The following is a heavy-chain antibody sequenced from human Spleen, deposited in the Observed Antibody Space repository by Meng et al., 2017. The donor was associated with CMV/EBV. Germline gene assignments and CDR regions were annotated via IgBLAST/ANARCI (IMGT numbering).Heavy chain of an antibody. D-gene: IGHD6-6*01. Sequence: GSLRLSCTVSGYSISSDHWDWIRQAPGKGLEWIGRIYHRGSTHYNPSLQSRTIILVDMSKNHFSLNLTSVTAADTAVYFCAKEMTRAARPLGMDVWGQGITVTVSS. CDR3: AKEMTRAARPLGMDV. CDR2: IYHRGST. CDR1: GYSISSDH. V-gene: IGHV4-38-2*02. J-gene: IGHJ6*02.